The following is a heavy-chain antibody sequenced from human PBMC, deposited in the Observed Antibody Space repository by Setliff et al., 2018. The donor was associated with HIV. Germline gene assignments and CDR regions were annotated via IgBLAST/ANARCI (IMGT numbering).Heavy chain of an antibody. V-gene: IGHV4-39*01. J-gene: IGHJ4*02. D-gene: IGHD3-10*01. CDR1: GGSMSSSSYY. CDR2: IYYSEAT. CDR3: ARLGYVSGGFYKTPGPYYFDY. Sequence: LSLTCTVSGGSMSSSSYYWGWIRQTPDKGLEWIGIIYYSEATYYNPSLTSRVTISVDTSRNQFSLKLRSVTAADTAAYYCARLGYVSGGFYKTPGPYYFDYWGQGALVTVSS.